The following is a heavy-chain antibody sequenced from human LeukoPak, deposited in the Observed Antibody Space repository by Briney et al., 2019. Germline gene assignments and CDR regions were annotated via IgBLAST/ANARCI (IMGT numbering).Heavy chain of an antibody. Sequence: GGSLRLSCAASGFTFSSYSMNWVRQAPGKGLEWVSAISSSSSYIYYADSVKGRFTISRDNARNSLYLQMNSLRAEDTAMYYCAREGAAAAPYWGQGTLVTVSS. J-gene: IGHJ4*02. CDR3: AREGAAAAPY. D-gene: IGHD6-13*01. CDR2: ISSSSSYI. V-gene: IGHV3-21*01. CDR1: GFTFSSYS.